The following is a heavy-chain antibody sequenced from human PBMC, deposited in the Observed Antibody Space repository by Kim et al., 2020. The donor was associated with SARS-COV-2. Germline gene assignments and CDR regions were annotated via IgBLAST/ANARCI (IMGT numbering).Heavy chain of an antibody. CDR1: GFTFSSYA. CDR2: ISGSGGST. D-gene: IGHD2-8*02. J-gene: IGHJ4*02. CDR3: AKDRRPTRWLVVDCFDY. Sequence: GGSLRLSCAASGFTFSSYAMSWVRQAPGKGLEWVSAISGSGGSTYYADSVKGRFTISRDNSKNTLYLQMNSLRAEDTAVYYCAKDRRPTRWLVVDCFDYWGQGTLVTVSS. V-gene: IGHV3-23*01.